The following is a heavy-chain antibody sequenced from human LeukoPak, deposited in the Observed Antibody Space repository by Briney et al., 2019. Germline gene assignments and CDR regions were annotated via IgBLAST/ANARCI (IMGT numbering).Heavy chain of an antibody. Sequence: PGGSLILSCAASGFTFSSYAMHWVRQAPGKGLEWVAVISYDGSNKYYADSVKGRFTISRDNSKNTLYLQMNSLRAEDTAVYYCARVNEFMVGATFDYWGQGTLVTVSS. CDR2: ISYDGSNK. CDR1: GFTFSSYA. J-gene: IGHJ4*02. D-gene: IGHD1-26*01. V-gene: IGHV3-30*04. CDR3: ARVNEFMVGATFDY.